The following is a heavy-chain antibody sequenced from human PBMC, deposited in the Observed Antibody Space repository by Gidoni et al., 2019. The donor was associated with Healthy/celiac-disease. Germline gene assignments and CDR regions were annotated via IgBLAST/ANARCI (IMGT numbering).Heavy chain of an antibody. CDR3: ARALGKEWLQLKGYYYYYYGMDV. CDR1: GGSISSGGYY. Sequence: QVQLQESGPGLVKPSQTLSLTCTVSGGSISSGGYYWSWIRQHPGKGLEWIGYIYYSGSTYYNPSLKSRVTISVDTSKNQFSLKLSSVTAADTAVYYCARALGKEWLQLKGYYYYYYGMDVWGQGTTVTVSS. V-gene: IGHV4-31*03. CDR2: IYYSGST. J-gene: IGHJ6*02. D-gene: IGHD5-12*01.